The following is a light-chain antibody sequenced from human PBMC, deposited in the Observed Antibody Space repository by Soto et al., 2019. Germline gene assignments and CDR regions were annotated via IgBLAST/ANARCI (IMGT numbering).Light chain of an antibody. Sequence: EIVLTQSPGTLSSSPGERATLSCRVSQSVSSSYLAWYQQKPGQAPRLLIYGASSKATGIPDRFSGSRSGKDFSLTISSLEAEDTAVYYCQQYATSVTFGGGTKV. CDR2: GAS. J-gene: IGKJ4*01. CDR3: QQYATSVT. CDR1: QSVSSSY. V-gene: IGKV3-20*01.